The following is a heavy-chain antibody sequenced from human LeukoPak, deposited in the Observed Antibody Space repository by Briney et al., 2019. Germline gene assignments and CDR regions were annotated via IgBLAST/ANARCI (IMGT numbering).Heavy chain of an antibody. Sequence: SETLSLTCTVSGGSISSYYWSWIRQPPGKGLEWIGYIYTSGSTNYNPSLKSRVTISVDTSKNQFSLKLSSVTAADTAVYYCARHGSSWYDYWGQGTLVTVSS. CDR1: GGSISSYY. CDR2: IYTSGST. CDR3: ARHGSSWYDY. D-gene: IGHD6-13*01. J-gene: IGHJ4*02. V-gene: IGHV4-4*09.